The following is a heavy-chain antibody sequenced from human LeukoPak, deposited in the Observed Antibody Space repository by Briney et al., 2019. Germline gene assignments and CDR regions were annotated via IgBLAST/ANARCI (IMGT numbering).Heavy chain of an antibody. V-gene: IGHV1-2*02. CDR2: INPNSGGT. Sequence: GASVKVSCKAFGYTFTGSDMNWVRQAPGQGLEWMGWINPNSGGTNYAQKFQGRVTMTRDTSISTAYMELSRLRSDDTTVYYCARATRQQYYIVYLGQGTLVTVSS. D-gene: IGHD6-13*01. CDR3: ARATRQQYYIVY. J-gene: IGHJ4*02. CDR1: GYTFTGSD.